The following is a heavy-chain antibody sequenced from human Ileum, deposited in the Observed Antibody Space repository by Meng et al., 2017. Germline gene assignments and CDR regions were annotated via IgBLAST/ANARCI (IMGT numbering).Heavy chain of an antibody. J-gene: IGHJ4*02. CDR3: ASARYDN. Sequence: QVQLPQWGAVLLKPSATLSLTCVVYGGSFSANYWTWIRQPPGKGLEWIGEINHNGNTNYKPSLKSRVTISVDTSKKQFSLRLTSVTAADTAVYYCASARYDNWGQGTLVTVSS. CDR2: INHNGNT. CDR1: GGSFSANY. V-gene: IGHV4-34*01.